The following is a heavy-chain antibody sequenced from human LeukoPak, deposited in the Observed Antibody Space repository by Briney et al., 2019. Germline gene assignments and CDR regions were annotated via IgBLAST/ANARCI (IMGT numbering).Heavy chain of an antibody. Sequence: GGALRLSCAASGFTFSSYSMNWVRQAPGKGLEWVSSISSSSSYIYYADSVKGRFTISRDNAKNSLYLQMNSLRAEDTAVYYCARDQAFDWLLDYWGQGTLVTVSS. CDR2: ISSSSSYI. D-gene: IGHD3-9*01. V-gene: IGHV3-21*01. J-gene: IGHJ4*02. CDR3: ARDQAFDWLLDY. CDR1: GFTFSSYS.